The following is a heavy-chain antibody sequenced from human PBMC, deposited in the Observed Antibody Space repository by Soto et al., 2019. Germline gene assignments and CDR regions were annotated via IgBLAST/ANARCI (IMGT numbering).Heavy chain of an antibody. CDR3: ARDRHSGFDLGY. D-gene: IGHD5-12*01. Sequence: EVQLVEAGGGLVRPGGSLRLSCAASGFTFSSYAMTWVRQAPGMGLEWVASISSSSSYIYYADSLKGRFTISRDNAKNSLFLQMNSLRAEDTAVYYCARDRHSGFDLGYWGQGTLVTVSS. J-gene: IGHJ4*02. CDR1: GFTFSSYA. CDR2: ISSSSSYI. V-gene: IGHV3-21*01.